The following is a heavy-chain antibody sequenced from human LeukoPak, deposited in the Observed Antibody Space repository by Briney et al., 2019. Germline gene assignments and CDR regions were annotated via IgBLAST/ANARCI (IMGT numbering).Heavy chain of an antibody. Sequence: ASVKVSCKASGYTFTSYAMHWVRQAPGQRLEWMGWINAGNGNTKYSQEFQGRVTITRDTSASTAYIELSSLRSEDMAVYYCARTTTVTPYYFDYWGQGTLVTVSS. CDR3: ARTTTVTPYYFDY. CDR1: GYTFTSYA. V-gene: IGHV1-3*03. J-gene: IGHJ4*02. CDR2: INAGNGNT. D-gene: IGHD4-17*01.